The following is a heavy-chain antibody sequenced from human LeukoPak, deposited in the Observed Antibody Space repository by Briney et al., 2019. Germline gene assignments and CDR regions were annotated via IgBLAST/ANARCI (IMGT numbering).Heavy chain of an antibody. CDR3: ARDDYGGRGEFDY. V-gene: IGHV3-23*01. CDR1: RFTFSSYG. CDR2: ISSSGGST. D-gene: IGHD4-23*01. Sequence: GGALRLSCAASRFTFSSYGMSWVRQAPGKGLEWVSGISSSGGSTYYADSVKGRFTISRDNSKNTLYLQMNSLRAEDTAVYYCARDDYGGRGEFDYWGQGTLVTVSS. J-gene: IGHJ4*02.